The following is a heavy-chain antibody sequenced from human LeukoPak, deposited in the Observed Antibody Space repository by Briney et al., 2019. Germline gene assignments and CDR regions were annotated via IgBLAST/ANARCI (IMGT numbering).Heavy chain of an antibody. J-gene: IGHJ4*02. V-gene: IGHV3-23*01. Sequence: GGSLRLSCAASGFTFSSYAMSWVRQAPGKGLEWVSAISGSGGSTYYADSVKGRFTISRDNSKNTLYLQMNSLRAEDTAVYYCARTTGDDSSGYYSGYFDYWGQGTLVTVSS. CDR3: ARTTGDDSSGYYSGYFDY. CDR2: ISGSGGST. D-gene: IGHD3-22*01. CDR1: GFTFSSYA.